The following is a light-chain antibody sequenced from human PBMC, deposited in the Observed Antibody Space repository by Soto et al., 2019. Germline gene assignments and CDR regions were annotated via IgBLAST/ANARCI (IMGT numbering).Light chain of an antibody. CDR2: DAS. J-gene: IGKJ4*01. CDR1: QSIYDK. CDR3: QQYNRWTLT. V-gene: IGKV3-15*01. Sequence: EIVMTQSPATLSVSPGERVSLSCRASQSIYDKLAWYQKKPGQNPRLLIYDASTRATGISGSFSGSGSGTEFNLTISRLQSEDFAVYYCQQYNRWTLTVGGGTKVDIK.